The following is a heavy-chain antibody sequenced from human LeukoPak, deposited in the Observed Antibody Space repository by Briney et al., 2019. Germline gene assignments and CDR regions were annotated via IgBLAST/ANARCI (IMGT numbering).Heavy chain of an antibody. CDR2: MNPNSGNT. J-gene: IGHJ4*02. D-gene: IGHD6-13*01. CDR3: ARATYSSSPNFDY. CDR1: GYTFTSYD. Sequence: ASVKVSCKASGYTFTSYDINWVRQATGQRLEWMGWMNPNSGNTGYAQKFQGRVTMTRNTSISTAYMELSSLRSEDTAVYYCARATYSSSPNFDYWGQGTLVTVSS. V-gene: IGHV1-8*01.